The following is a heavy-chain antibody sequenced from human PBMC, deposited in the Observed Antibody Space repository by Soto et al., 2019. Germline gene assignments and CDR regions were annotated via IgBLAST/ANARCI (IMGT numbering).Heavy chain of an antibody. Sequence: GSLRLSCAASGFTFSSYWIHWVSQAPGKGLVWVSRINSDGSSTSYADSVKGRFTISRDNAKNTLYLQMNSLRAEDTAVYYCATDYSSGWNHPDYWGQGTLVTVSS. CDR1: GFTFSSYW. J-gene: IGHJ4*02. V-gene: IGHV3-74*01. D-gene: IGHD6-19*01. CDR2: INSDGSST. CDR3: ATDYSSGWNHPDY.